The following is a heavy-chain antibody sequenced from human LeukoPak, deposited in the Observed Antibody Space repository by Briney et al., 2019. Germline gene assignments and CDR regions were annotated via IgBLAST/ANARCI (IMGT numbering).Heavy chain of an antibody. CDR1: GYTFTVYY. V-gene: IGHV1-2*02. CDR3: ASSNYYDSSGYPY. D-gene: IGHD3-22*01. CDR2: INPNSGGT. J-gene: IGHJ4*02. Sequence: ASVKVSCKASGYTFTVYYMHWVRQAPGQGLEWMGWINPNSGGTNYAQKFQGRVTMTRDTSISTAYMELSRLRSDDTAVYYCASSNYYDSSGYPYWGQGTLVTVSS.